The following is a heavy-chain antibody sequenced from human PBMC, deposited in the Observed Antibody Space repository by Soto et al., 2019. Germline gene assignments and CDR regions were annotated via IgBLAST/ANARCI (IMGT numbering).Heavy chain of an antibody. CDR1: GGSISSYY. CDR2: IYTSGST. V-gene: IGHV4-4*07. Sequence: PSETLSLTCTVSGGSISSYYWTWIRQPAGKGLEWIGRIYTSGSTNYSPSLKSRVTMSVDTSKSQFSLKLSSVTAADTALYYCASERANFGDLEYWGQGALVTVSS. J-gene: IGHJ4*02. D-gene: IGHD4-17*01. CDR3: ASERANFGDLEY.